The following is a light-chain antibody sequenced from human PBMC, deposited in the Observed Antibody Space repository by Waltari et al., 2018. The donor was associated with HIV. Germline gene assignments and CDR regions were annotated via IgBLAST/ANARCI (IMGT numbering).Light chain of an antibody. J-gene: IGLJ3*02. CDR2: DVS. Sequence: QSALTQPASVSGSPGQSITIPRTGTSSAVGGSNYVPWYQQHPGKAPKLMIYDVSNRPSGVSNRFSGSKSGNTASLTISGLQAEDEADYYCSSYTSSSTLVFGGGTKLTVL. CDR1: SSAVGGSNY. V-gene: IGLV2-14*01. CDR3: SSYTSSSTLV.